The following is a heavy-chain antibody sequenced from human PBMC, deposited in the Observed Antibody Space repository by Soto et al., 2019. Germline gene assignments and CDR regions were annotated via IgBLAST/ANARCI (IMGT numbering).Heavy chain of an antibody. CDR3: ASCNSSSWYRNYYGMDV. CDR2: IYPGDSDT. D-gene: IGHD6-13*01. CDR1: GYSFTSYW. J-gene: IGHJ6*02. V-gene: IGHV5-51*01. Sequence: EVQLVQSGAEVKKPGESLKISCKGSGYSFTSYWIGWVRQMPGKGLEWMGIIYPGDSDTRYSPSFQGQVTISADKSISTAYLQWSSLKASDTAMYYCASCNSSSWYRNYYGMDVWGQGTTVTVSS.